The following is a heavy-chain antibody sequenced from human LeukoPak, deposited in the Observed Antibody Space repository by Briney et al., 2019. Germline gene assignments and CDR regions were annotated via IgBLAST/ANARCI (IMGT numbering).Heavy chain of an antibody. V-gene: IGHV4-39*07. CDR1: GGSISSSSYY. CDR3: ARARWFGGPDAFDI. J-gene: IGHJ3*02. D-gene: IGHD3-10*01. CDR2: IYYSGST. Sequence: SETLSLTCTVSGGSISSSSYYWGWIRQPPGKGLEWIGSIYYSGSTYYNPSLKSRVTISVDTSKNQFSLKLSSVTAADTAVYYCARARWFGGPDAFDIWGQGTMVTVSS.